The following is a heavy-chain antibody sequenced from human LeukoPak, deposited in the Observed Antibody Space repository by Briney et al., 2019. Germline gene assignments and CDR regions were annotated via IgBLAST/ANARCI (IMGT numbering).Heavy chain of an antibody. CDR2: IIPIFGTA. V-gene: IGHV1-69*05. CDR1: GGTFSSYA. D-gene: IGHD4-17*01. CDR3: VRDHEYGDNDY. J-gene: IGHJ4*02. Sequence: ASVKVSCKASGGTFSSYAISWVRQAPGQGLEWMGGIIPIFGTANYAQKFQGRVTMTRDTSTSTAYMELSSLTPEDTAVYFCVRDHEYGDNDYWGQGTLVTVSS.